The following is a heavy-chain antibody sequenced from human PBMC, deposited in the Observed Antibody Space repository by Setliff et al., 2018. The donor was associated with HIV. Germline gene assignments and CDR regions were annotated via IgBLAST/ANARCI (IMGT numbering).Heavy chain of an antibody. V-gene: IGHV3-33*06. CDR3: AKDYASIMIGFYGVDG. J-gene: IGHJ6*02. D-gene: IGHD3-16*01. CDR2: IWYDGSNR. Sequence: LRLSCTASGFSIGRYGMHWVRQAPGKGLEWVALIWYDGSNRYYADSVKGRFTISRDNSGNTLSLQMNRLRAEDTATYYCAKDYASIMIGFYGVDGWGQGTTVTVSS. CDR1: GFSIGRYG.